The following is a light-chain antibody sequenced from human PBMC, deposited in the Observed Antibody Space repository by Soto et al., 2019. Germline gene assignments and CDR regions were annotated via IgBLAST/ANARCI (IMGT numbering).Light chain of an antibody. Sequence: DIQMTQSPSSLSASVGDRVTITCRASQSISSYLNWYQQKPGKAPKLLIYSASRLQSEVPSRFRGIEPGTDFTLTITTLQPEDSSTYYCQQSHSYPRTFGQGTKVEIK. CDR1: QSISSY. CDR2: SAS. V-gene: IGKV1-39*01. J-gene: IGKJ1*01. CDR3: QQSHSYPRT.